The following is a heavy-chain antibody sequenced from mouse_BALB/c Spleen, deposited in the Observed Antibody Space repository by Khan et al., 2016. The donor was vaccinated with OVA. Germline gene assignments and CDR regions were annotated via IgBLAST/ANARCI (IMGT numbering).Heavy chain of an antibody. Sequence: EVQLQESGPEVMKPGTSVKIACKASDYSFTTYYMHWVKQSHGKSLEWIGYIDPFNGGSSYNQKFKDKATLTVDKSSSTAYMHLSSLTSEDSAVYYCARLGLKSWFAYWGQGTLVTVSA. CDR2: IDPFNGGS. J-gene: IGHJ3*01. CDR3: ARLGLKSWFAY. D-gene: IGHD4-1*01. V-gene: IGHV1S135*01. CDR1: DYSFTTYY.